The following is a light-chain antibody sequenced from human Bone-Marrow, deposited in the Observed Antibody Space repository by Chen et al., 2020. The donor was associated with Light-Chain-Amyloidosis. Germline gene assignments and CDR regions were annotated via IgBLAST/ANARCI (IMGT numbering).Light chain of an antibody. Sequence: DIQLTQSPSSLSSSVGDRVTITCRAGQDISTYVNWYQQKLGKAPKLLIYAASSLQSGVPSRFSGSGSGTDFTLTITSLQPEDFATYFCQQSFRIPYTFGQGIKLQIK. V-gene: IGKV1-39*01. J-gene: IGKJ2*01. CDR1: QDISTY. CDR3: QQSFRIPYT. CDR2: AAS.